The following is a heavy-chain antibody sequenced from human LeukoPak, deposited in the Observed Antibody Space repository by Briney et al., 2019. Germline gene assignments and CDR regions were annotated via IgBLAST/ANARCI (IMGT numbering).Heavy chain of an antibody. D-gene: IGHD3-9*01. CDR2: INPNSGGT. CDR3: ARVLYYDVLTGYYNWFDP. Sequence: ASVKVSCKASGYSFSDYYINWVRQGPGQGLEWMGWINPNSGGTNYAQKFQGRVTMTRDTSINTAYMELSRLTSDDTAVYYCARVLYYDVLTGYYNWFDPWGQGTLVTVSS. CDR1: GYSFSDYY. V-gene: IGHV1-2*02. J-gene: IGHJ5*02.